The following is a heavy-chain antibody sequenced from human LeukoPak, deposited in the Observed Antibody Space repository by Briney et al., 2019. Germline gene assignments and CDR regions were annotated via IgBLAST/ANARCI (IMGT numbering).Heavy chain of an antibody. Sequence: GGSLRLSCAASGFTFDDYAMHWVRQAPGKGLEWVSGISWNSGSIGYADSVKGRFTIYRDNAKNSLYLQMNSLRAEDTALYYCAKDGRGYYYDSSGLSYYYYGMDVWGQGTTVTVSS. V-gene: IGHV3-9*01. CDR2: ISWNSGSI. D-gene: IGHD3-22*01. J-gene: IGHJ6*02. CDR3: AKDGRGYYYDSSGLSYYYYGMDV. CDR1: GFTFDDYA.